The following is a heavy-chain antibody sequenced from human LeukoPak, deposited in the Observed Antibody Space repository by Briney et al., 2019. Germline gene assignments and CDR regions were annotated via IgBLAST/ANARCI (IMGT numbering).Heavy chain of an antibody. CDR1: GGSISSDSYY. V-gene: IGHV4-39*01. J-gene: IGHJ4*02. CDR3: ARHSRNCSGGYCYLYY. Sequence: PSETLSLTCAVSGGSISSDSYYWGWIRQPPGKGPEWIGSIYYGGSTYYNPSLKSRVTISVDTSKNQFSLKLTSVTAADAAAYFCARHSRNCSGGYCYLYYWGQGTLVTVSS. D-gene: IGHD2-15*01. CDR2: IYYGGST.